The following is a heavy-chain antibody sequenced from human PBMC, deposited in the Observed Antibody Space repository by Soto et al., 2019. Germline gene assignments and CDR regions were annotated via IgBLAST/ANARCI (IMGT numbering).Heavy chain of an antibody. Sequence: GGSLRLSCAASGFTFSSYGMHWVRQAPGKGLEWAAVIWYDGSNKYYADSVKGRFTISRDNSKNTLYLQMNSLRAEDTAVYYCASLGPTYYYDSSGYLDYWGQGTLVTVSS. CDR1: GFTFSSYG. V-gene: IGHV3-33*01. CDR3: ASLGPTYYYDSSGYLDY. D-gene: IGHD3-22*01. J-gene: IGHJ4*02. CDR2: IWYDGSNK.